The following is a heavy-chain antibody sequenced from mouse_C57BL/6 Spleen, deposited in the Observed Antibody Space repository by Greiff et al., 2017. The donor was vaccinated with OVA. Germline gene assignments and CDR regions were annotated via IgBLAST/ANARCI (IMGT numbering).Heavy chain of an antibody. D-gene: IGHD2-4*01. CDR2: INPSTGGT. Sequence: VQLQQSGPELVKPGASVKISCKASGYSFTGYYMNWVKQSPEKSLEWIGEINPSTGGTTYNQKFKAKATLTVDKSSSTAYMQLKSLTSEDSAVYYCARRRLRQDAMDYWGQGTSVTVSS. J-gene: IGHJ4*01. CDR1: GYSFTGYY. CDR3: ARRRLRQDAMDY. V-gene: IGHV1-42*01.